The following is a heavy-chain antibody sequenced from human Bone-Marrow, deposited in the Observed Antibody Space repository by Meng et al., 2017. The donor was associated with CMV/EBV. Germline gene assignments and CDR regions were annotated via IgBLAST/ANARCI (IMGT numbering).Heavy chain of an antibody. J-gene: IGHJ4*02. V-gene: IGHV1-24*01. CDR2: FDPEGGET. Sequence: CKVSGYILTELSRHWVRQAPGKGLEWMGGFDPEGGETIYAQKFQGRVTMTEDTSTDTAYMELSSLRSEDTAMCYCATGHGGDQPWDYWGQGTLVTVSS. CDR1: GYILTELS. CDR3: ATGHGGDQPWDY. D-gene: IGHD2-21*01.